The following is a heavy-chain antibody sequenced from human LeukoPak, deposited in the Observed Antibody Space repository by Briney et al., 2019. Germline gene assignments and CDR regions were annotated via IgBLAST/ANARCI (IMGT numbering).Heavy chain of an antibody. Sequence: ASVKVSCKASGYAFTSYGISWVRQAPGQGLEWMRGIIPIFGTASYAQKFQGRVTITADESTSTAYMELSSLRSEDTAVYYCARSNSYGMLWVFDYWGQGTLVTVSS. D-gene: IGHD5-18*01. CDR1: GYAFTSYG. CDR2: IIPIFGTA. J-gene: IGHJ4*02. V-gene: IGHV1-69*13. CDR3: ARSNSYGMLWVFDY.